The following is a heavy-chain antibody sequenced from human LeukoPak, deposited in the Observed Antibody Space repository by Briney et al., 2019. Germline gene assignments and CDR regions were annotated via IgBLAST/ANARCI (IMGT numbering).Heavy chain of an antibody. CDR3: ARDFWSDHSWFDP. Sequence: SETLSLTCTASGGSITTTNYYWGWIRQSPGKGLEWIGNIYYSGSTYYNPSLKSRVTISVDTSKNHSSLRLSSVTAADTAVYYCARDFWSDHSWFDPWGQGTLVTVSS. J-gene: IGHJ5*02. CDR2: IYYSGST. V-gene: IGHV4-39*07. D-gene: IGHD3-3*01. CDR1: GGSITTTNYY.